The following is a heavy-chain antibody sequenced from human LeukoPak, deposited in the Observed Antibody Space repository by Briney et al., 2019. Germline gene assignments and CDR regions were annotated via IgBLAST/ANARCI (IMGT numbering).Heavy chain of an antibody. CDR2: IKQDGSEK. D-gene: IGHD5-18*01. CDR3: ARGSVGYSYGTRY. CDR1: GFTFSSYW. V-gene: IGHV3-7*01. Sequence: PGGSLRLSCAASGFTFSSYWMSWVRQAPGKGLEWVANIKQDGSEKYYVDSVKGRFTISRDNAKNSLYLQMNSLRAEDTAVYYCARGSVGYSYGTRYWGQGTLVTVSS. J-gene: IGHJ4*02.